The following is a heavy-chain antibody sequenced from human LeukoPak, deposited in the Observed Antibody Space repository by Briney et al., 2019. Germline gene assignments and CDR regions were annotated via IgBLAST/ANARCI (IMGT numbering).Heavy chain of an antibody. J-gene: IGHJ3*02. CDR3: ARDINRAFDI. CDR2: IYYSGST. V-gene: IGHV4-59*01. Sequence: SETLSLTCTVSGGSISSYYWSWIRQPPGKGLEWIGYIYYSGSTNYNPSLKSRVTISVDTSKNQFSLKLSSVTAADTAVYYCARDINRAFDIWGQGTMVTVCS. CDR1: GGSISSYY.